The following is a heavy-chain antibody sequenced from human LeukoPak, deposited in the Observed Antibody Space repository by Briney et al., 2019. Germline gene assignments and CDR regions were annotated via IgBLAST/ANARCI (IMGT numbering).Heavy chain of an antibody. Sequence: PGGSLRLSCAASGFTFSSYAMSWVRQAPGKGLEWVSAISGSGGSTYYADSVKGRFTISRDNSKNTLYLQMNSLRAEDTAVYYCAKAGLWFGELSSFDYWGQGTLVTVSS. D-gene: IGHD3-10*01. CDR2: ISGSGGST. V-gene: IGHV3-23*01. J-gene: IGHJ4*02. CDR3: AKAGLWFGELSSFDY. CDR1: GFTFSSYA.